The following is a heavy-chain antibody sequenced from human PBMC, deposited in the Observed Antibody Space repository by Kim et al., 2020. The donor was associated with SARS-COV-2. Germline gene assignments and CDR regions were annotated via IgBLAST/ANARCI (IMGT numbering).Heavy chain of an antibody. J-gene: IGHJ4*02. CDR3: ARDRSLYSGYDFSFVDY. CDR1: GFTFSSYG. V-gene: IGHV3-33*05. CDR2: ISYDGSNK. Sequence: GGSLRLSCAASGFTFSSYGMHWVRQAPGKGLEWVAVISYDGSNKYYADSVKGRFTISRDNSKNTLYLQMNSLRAEDTAVYYCARDRSLYSGYDFSFVDYWGQGTLVTVSS. D-gene: IGHD5-12*01.